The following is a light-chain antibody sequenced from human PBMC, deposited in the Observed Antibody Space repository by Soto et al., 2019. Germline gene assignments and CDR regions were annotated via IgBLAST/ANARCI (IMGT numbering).Light chain of an antibody. Sequence: QSVLTQPPSVSGAPGQRVTISCTGSCSNIGAGYDVHWYQQLPGTAPKLLIYGNSNRPSGVPDRFSGSKSGTSASLAITGLQAEDEADYYCQSYDSSLDVVFGGGTQLTVL. V-gene: IGLV1-40*01. CDR2: GNS. CDR1: CSNIGAGYD. J-gene: IGLJ2*01. CDR3: QSYDSSLDVV.